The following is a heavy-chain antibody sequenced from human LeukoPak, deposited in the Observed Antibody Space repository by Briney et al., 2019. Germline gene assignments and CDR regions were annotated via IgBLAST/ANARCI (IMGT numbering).Heavy chain of an antibody. CDR1: GGSISSYY. V-gene: IGHV4-59*01. CDR2: IYYSGST. J-gene: IGHJ4*02. D-gene: IGHD6-13*01. Sequence: SETLSLTCTVSGGSISSYYWSWIRQPPGKGLEWIGCIYYSGSTNYNPSLKSRVTISVDTSKNQFSLKLGSVTAADTAVYYCARVGAAGTDYWGQGTLVTVSS. CDR3: ARVGAAGTDY.